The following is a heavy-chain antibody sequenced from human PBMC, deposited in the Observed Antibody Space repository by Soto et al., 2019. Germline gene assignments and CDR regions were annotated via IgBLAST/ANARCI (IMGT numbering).Heavy chain of an antibody. CDR2: IPSRGRP. V-gene: IGHV4-30-4*01. Sequence: QVQLRESGPGLVKPSQTLSLTCSXSXASVAGGSYYXXXVXXXXXXGLXWIGYIPSRGRPFYNPSLTSRGTISADTSKNQLSLQLTSVTAADTAVYYCARDTYSGYDFGLWGQGTLVTVSS. J-gene: IGHJ5*02. CDR1: XASVAGGSYY. D-gene: IGHD5-12*01. CDR3: ARDTYSGYDFGL.